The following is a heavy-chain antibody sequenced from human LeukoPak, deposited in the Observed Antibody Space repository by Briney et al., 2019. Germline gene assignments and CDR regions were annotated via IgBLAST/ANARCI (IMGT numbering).Heavy chain of an antibody. Sequence: PGGSLRLSCAASGFTVSSNYMSWVRQAPGKGLEWVSVIYSGGSTYYADSVKGRFTISRDNSKNTLYLQMNSLRAEDTAVYYCARVESITIFGVVQTSWAFDIWGQGTMVTVSS. CDR3: ARVESITIFGVVQTSWAFDI. V-gene: IGHV3-53*01. J-gene: IGHJ3*02. CDR1: GFTVSSNY. D-gene: IGHD3-3*01. CDR2: IYSGGST.